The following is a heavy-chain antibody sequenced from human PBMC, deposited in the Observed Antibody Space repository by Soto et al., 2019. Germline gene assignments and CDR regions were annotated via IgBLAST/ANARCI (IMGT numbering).Heavy chain of an antibody. V-gene: IGHV1-24*01. CDR1: GYTLTELS. J-gene: IGHJ4*02. Sequence: XSVKVSFNVSGYTLTELSMHLVRQAPGKGLEWMGGFDPEDGETIYAQKFQGRVTMTEDTSTDTAYMELSTLRSEDTAVYYCATDRNYGDIDYWGQGTLVTVSS. CDR2: FDPEDGET. CDR3: ATDRNYGDIDY. D-gene: IGHD4-17*01.